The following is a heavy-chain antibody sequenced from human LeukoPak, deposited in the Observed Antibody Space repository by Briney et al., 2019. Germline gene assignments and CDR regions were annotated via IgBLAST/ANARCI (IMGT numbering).Heavy chain of an antibody. CDR1: GFTFNRYT. Sequence: GGSLRLSCAASGFTFNRYTMNWVRQAPGKGLEWVSSISSSSSYIYYADSVKGRFTISRDNARNSLYLQMNSLRAEDTAVYYCVRDNSEGQWLVGNWFDPWGQGTLVTVSS. CDR2: ISSSSSYI. V-gene: IGHV3-21*01. CDR3: VRDNSEGQWLVGNWFDP. D-gene: IGHD6-19*01. J-gene: IGHJ5*02.